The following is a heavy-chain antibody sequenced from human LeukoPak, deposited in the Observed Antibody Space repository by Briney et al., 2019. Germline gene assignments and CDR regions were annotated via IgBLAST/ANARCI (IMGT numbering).Heavy chain of an antibody. J-gene: IGHJ4*02. Sequence: ASAKVSCKASGYTFTSYAMNWVRQAPGQGLEWMGWINTNTGNPTYAQGFTGRFVFSLDTSVSTAYLQISSLKAEDTAVYYCARMYCSGGSCYGDDYWGQGTLVTVSS. CDR3: ARMYCSGGSCYGDDY. CDR1: GYTFTSYA. V-gene: IGHV7-4-1*02. CDR2: INTNTGNP. D-gene: IGHD2-15*01.